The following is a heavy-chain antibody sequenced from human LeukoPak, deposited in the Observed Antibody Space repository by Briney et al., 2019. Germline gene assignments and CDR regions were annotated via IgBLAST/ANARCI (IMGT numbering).Heavy chain of an antibody. CDR2: ISDSGGST. CDR3: AKDLSRVVAADWFDP. CDR1: GFTFSNYD. D-gene: IGHD5-12*01. Sequence: QAGGSLRLSCAASGFTFSNYDMSWVRQAPGKGLEWVSSISDSGGSTYYADSVKGRFTISRDNSKNTLYLQMTNLRAADTVVYYCAKDLSRVVAADWFDPWDQGSLVTVSS. V-gene: IGHV3-23*01. J-gene: IGHJ5*02.